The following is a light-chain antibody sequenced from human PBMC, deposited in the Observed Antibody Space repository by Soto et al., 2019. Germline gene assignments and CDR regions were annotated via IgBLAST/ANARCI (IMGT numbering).Light chain of an antibody. Sequence: EIVMTQSPATLSVSPGERATLSCRASQSVSSNLARYQHKPGQAPRLLIYGASTRATGIPARFSGSGSGTEFTLTISSLQSEDFAVYYCQQYNNWPTWTFGQGTTVDI. CDR1: QSVSSN. CDR2: GAS. CDR3: QQYNNWPTWT. V-gene: IGKV3-15*01. J-gene: IGKJ1*01.